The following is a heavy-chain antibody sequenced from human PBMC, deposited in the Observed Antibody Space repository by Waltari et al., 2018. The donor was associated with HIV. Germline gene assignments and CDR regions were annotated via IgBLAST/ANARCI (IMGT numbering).Heavy chain of an antibody. V-gene: IGHV3-11*01. CDR3: ARTRYNWNPFDY. J-gene: IGHJ4*02. CDR1: GFNCSDSN. Sequence: QVQLVESGGGLVKPGGSLRLSCAAPGFNCSDSNIRWKRKAPGKGLEWVSYIISSGSTIHYADSGKGRFTISRDNAKNSLYLQMNSLRAEDTAVYYCARTRYNWNPFDYWGQGTLVTVSS. CDR2: IISSGSTI. D-gene: IGHD1-20*01.